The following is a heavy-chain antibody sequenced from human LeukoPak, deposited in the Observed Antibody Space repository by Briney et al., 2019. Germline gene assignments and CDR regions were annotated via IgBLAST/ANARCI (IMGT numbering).Heavy chain of an antibody. V-gene: IGHV4-59*01. D-gene: IGHD3-10*01. CDR2: IYYSGST. CDR1: GGSISPYY. CDR3: ARGPPGGQFDP. J-gene: IGHJ5*02. Sequence: SETLSLTCTVSGGSISPYYWSWIRQTPGKGLEWIGYIYYSGSTNYNPSLESRVTISVDASKNQFSLKLTSVTAADTAIYYCARGPPGGQFDPWGQGTLVTVSS.